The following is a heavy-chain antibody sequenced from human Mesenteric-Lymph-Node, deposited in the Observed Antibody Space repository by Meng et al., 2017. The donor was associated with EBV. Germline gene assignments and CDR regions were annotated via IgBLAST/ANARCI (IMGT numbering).Heavy chain of an antibody. J-gene: IGHJ4*02. CDR1: GGSFNDYY. CDR2: INHIRSV. CDR3: ARVRSSGSGLIRNYFDY. D-gene: IGHD6-19*01. Sequence: VQPQQRGAGLLKPAETLSLSCAVYGGSFNDYYWIWIRQAPGKGLEWIGEINHIRSVYYNPSLKSRVTISVDTSNNQISLRLTSVTAADTAIYYCARVRSSGSGLIRNYFDYWGQGTLVTVSS. V-gene: IGHV4-34*02.